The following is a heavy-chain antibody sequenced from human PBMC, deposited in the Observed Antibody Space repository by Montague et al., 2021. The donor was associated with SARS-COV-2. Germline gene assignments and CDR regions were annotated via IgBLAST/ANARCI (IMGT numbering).Heavy chain of an antibody. D-gene: IGHD3-9*01. Sequence: PALVKPTQTLTLTCTFSGFSLSTPNVGVGWIRQPPGKALEWLALIYSNDDKRYSPSLQSRLTITKDTSKNQVVLSLTNVDPVDTATYYCAHLIRYYDIFTGIPFDDWGQGTQV. V-gene: IGHV2-5*01. CDR1: GFSLSTPNVG. CDR3: AHLIRYYDIFTGIPFDD. J-gene: IGHJ4*02. CDR2: IYSNDDK.